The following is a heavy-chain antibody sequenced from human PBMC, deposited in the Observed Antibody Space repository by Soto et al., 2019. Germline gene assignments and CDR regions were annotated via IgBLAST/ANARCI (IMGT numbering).Heavy chain of an antibody. CDR3: ARDIDG. D-gene: IGHD2-15*01. V-gene: IGHV3-48*01. CDR2: ISSSSSTR. Sequence: GGSLRLSCSASGFTFSSHNMNWVRQAPGKGLDWVSYISSSSSTRFYADSVKGRFTISRDNAKNSLYLQLNSLRAEDTAVYYCARDIDGGGQGTLVTVSS. CDR1: GFTFSSHN. J-gene: IGHJ4*02.